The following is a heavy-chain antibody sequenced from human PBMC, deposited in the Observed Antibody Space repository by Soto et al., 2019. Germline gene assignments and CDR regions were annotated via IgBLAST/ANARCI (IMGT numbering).Heavy chain of an antibody. V-gene: IGHV5-51*01. J-gene: IGHJ6*02. D-gene: IGHD1-7*01. CDR1: GYSFTSYW. CDR3: ARRHRDWNYVIDYGMDV. Sequence: PGESLKISCKGSGYSFTSYWIGWVRQMPGKGLEWMGIIYPGDSDTRYSPSFQGQVTISADKSISTAYLQWSSLKASDTAMYYCARRHRDWNYVIDYGMDVWGQGTTVTVSS. CDR2: IYPGDSDT.